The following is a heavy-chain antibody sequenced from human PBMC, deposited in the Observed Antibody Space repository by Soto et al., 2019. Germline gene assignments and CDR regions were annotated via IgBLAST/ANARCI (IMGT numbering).Heavy chain of an antibody. J-gene: IGHJ6*02. CDR3: ARDQYYYDSSGYGAAYDYYGMDV. CDR1: GYTFTSYA. Sequence: SVKVSCKASGYTFTSYAMHWVRQAPGQRLEWMGWINAGNGNTKYSQKFQGRVTITRDTSASTAYMELSSLRSEDTAVYYCARDQYYYDSSGYGAAYDYYGMDVWGQGTTVTVSS. CDR2: INAGNGNT. V-gene: IGHV1-3*01. D-gene: IGHD3-22*01.